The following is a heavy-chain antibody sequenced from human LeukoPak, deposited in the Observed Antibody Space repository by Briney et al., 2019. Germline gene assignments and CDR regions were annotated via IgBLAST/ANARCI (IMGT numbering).Heavy chain of an antibody. Sequence: GASVKVSCKAFVYTFTSNYMHWVRHAPGQGPEWMGVISPSGGSTTYAQKFQGRVTLTTDMSTSTDYLELSSLRSEDTAVYYCARDNSVRDEAWWFNPWGQGTLVTVSS. V-gene: IGHV1-46*01. J-gene: IGHJ5*02. CDR3: ARDNSVRDEAWWFNP. D-gene: IGHD5-24*01. CDR1: VYTFTSNY. CDR2: ISPSGGST.